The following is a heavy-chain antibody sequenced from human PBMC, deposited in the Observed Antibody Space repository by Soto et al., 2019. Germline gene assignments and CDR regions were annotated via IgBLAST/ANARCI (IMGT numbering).Heavy chain of an antibody. J-gene: IGHJ3*02. CDR2: ISYDGSNK. Sequence: QVQLVESGGGVVQPGRSLRLSCAASGFTFNSYGMHWVRQAPGKGLEWVAVISYDGSNKYYADSVKGRFTISRDNSKNTLYLQMNSLRAEDTAVYYCARGRSPNDAFDIWGQGTMVTVSS. CDR3: ARGRSPNDAFDI. CDR1: GFTFNSYG. V-gene: IGHV3-30*03.